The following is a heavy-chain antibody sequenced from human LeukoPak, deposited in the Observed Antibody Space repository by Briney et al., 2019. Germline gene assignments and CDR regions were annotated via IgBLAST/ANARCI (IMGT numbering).Heavy chain of an antibody. J-gene: IGHJ5*02. Sequence: ASVKVSCKVSGYTLTELSMHWVRQAPGKGLEWMGGFDPEDGETIYAQKLQGRVTMTTDTSTSTAYMELRSLRSDDTAVYYCARDRGEGRFDPWGQGTLVTVSS. V-gene: IGHV1-24*01. CDR3: ARDRGEGRFDP. CDR1: GYTLTELS. D-gene: IGHD3-10*01. CDR2: FDPEDGET.